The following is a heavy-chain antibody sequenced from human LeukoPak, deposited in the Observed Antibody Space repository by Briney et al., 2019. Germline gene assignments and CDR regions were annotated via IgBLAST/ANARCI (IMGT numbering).Heavy chain of an antibody. V-gene: IGHV3-7*01. CDR1: GFTFSSRW. Sequence: PGGSLRLSCAAFGFTFSSRWMGWVRQAPGQGLEWVANIDQGGSETFNVDSVKGRFTVSRDNAKNALYLQMNSLRGEDTAVYYCARHGPYAFDYWGQGTLVTVSS. CDR3: ARHGPYAFDY. CDR2: IDQGGSET. J-gene: IGHJ4*02. D-gene: IGHD4-17*01.